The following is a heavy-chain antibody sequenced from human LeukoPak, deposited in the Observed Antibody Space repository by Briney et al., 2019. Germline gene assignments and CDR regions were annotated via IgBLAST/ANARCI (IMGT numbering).Heavy chain of an antibody. V-gene: IGHV4-59*08. D-gene: IGHD2-2*02. CDR1: GGSISSYY. J-gene: IGHJ4*02. Sequence: SETLSLTCTVSGGSISSYYWSWIRQPPGKGLEWIGYIYYSGSTYYNPSLKSRVTVSVDTSKNQFSLKLSSVTAADTAVYYCVRCDGGSTGCYTVDYWGQGTLVTVSS. CDR2: IYYSGST. CDR3: VRCDGGSTGCYTVDY.